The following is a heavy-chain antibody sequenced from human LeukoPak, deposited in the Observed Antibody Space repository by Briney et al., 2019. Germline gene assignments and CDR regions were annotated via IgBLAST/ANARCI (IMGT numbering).Heavy chain of an antibody. CDR1: GHTFTSYD. CDR2: INPSGGST. Sequence: APGKASCKAAGHTFTSYDMNWVRQSPRQGLEGRGVINPSGGSTSYAQKLQGRVPMTRDTSTSTVYMELSSLRSEDTAVYYCARTKSHENWFDPWGQGTLVTVSS. J-gene: IGHJ5*02. CDR3: ARTKSHENWFDP. V-gene: IGHV1-46*04.